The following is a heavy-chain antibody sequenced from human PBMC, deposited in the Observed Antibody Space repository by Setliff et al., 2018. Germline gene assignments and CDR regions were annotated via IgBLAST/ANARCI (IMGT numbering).Heavy chain of an antibody. CDR1: GFTFSSYW. CDR2: VSGNGAIT. Sequence: PGGSLRLSCAASGFTFSSYWMTWVRQAPGKGLEWVSTVSGNGAITYYADSVKGRFTISRDNPKNKLHLQMICLRAEDTALYFCARALDYYDSSGNPDAFDMWGLGTMVTVSS. J-gene: IGHJ3*02. V-gene: IGHV3-23*01. D-gene: IGHD3-22*01. CDR3: ARALDYYDSSGNPDAFDM.